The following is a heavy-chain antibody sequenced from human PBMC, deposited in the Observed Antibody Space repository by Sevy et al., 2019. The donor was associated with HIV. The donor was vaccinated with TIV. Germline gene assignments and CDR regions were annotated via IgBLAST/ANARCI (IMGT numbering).Heavy chain of an antibody. CDR2: ISCDVCDK. V-gene: IGHV3-30*04. Sequence: GGSLRLSCATSGFTFSSYSMHWVRQAPGKGLEWVATISCDVCDKDYADSVKGRFTIFRDNFKDSLSMEMNSMKAEDTAMYYCALERLSNDVAEYFQNWGQGTLVTVSS. D-gene: IGHD1-1*01. CDR3: ALERLSNDVAEYFQN. CDR1: GFTFSSYS. J-gene: IGHJ1*01.